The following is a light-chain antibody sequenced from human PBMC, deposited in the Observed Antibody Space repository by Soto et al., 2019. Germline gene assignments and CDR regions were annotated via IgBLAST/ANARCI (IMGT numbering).Light chain of an antibody. CDR2: KAS. CDR1: QSISSW. J-gene: IGKJ1*01. V-gene: IGKV1-5*03. CDR3: QQYNSYPWT. Sequence: MTQSPATLSLSPGERATLSCRASQSISSWLAWYQQKPGKAPKLLIYKASSLESGVPSRFSGSGSGTEFTLTISSLQPDDFATYYCQQYNSYPWTFGQGTKVEIK.